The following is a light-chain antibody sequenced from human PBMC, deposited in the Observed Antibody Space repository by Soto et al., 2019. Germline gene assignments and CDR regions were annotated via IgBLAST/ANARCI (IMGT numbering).Light chain of an antibody. Sequence: QSVLTQPASGSGCPGQSITSSCTGTSSDVGGYNYVSWYQQYPGKAPKLMIYEVTHRPSGVSNRFSGSKSGNTASLTISGLQPEDEAEYYSNSYSSPNFYVFVTGTKVPAL. CDR2: EVT. CDR1: SSDVGGYNY. J-gene: IGLJ1*01. CDR3: NSYSSPNFYV. V-gene: IGLV2-14*01.